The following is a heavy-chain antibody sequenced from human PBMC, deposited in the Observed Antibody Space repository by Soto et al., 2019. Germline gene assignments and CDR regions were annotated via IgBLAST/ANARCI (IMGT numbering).Heavy chain of an antibody. J-gene: IGHJ6*02. Sequence: GGSLRLSCAASGFTVSSNYMSWVRQAPGKGLEWVSVIYSGGSTYYADSVKGRFTISRDNAKNSLYLQMNSLRAEDTAVYYCARDGEYYSYGMDVWGQGTTVTVSS. CDR1: GFTVSSNY. CDR3: ARDGEYYSYGMDV. CDR2: IYSGGST. D-gene: IGHD7-27*01. V-gene: IGHV3-53*01.